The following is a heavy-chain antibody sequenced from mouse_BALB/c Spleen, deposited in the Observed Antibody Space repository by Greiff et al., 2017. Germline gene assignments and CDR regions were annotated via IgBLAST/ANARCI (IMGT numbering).Heavy chain of an antibody. V-gene: IGHV1-82*01. Sequence: QVQLQQSGPELVKPGASVKISCKASGYAFSSSWMNWVKQRPGQGLEWIGRIYPGDGDTNYNGKFKGKATLTADKSSSTAYMQLSSLTSVDSAVYFCARRVVATGDYAMDYWGQGTSVTVSS. D-gene: IGHD1-1*01. CDR2: IYPGDGDT. CDR1: GYAFSSSW. J-gene: IGHJ4*01. CDR3: ARRVVATGDYAMDY.